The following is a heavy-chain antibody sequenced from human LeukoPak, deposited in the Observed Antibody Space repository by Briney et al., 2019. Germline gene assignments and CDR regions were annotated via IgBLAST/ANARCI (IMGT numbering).Heavy chain of an antibody. Sequence: PGGSLRLSCAASGFTFSSYAMSWVRQAPGKGLEWVSAISDSGGSTYYADSVKGRFTISRDNSKNTLYLQMNSLRAEDTAVYYCARSPYDWNYGDYWGQGTLVTVSS. V-gene: IGHV3-23*01. CDR3: ARSPYDWNYGDY. CDR1: GFTFSSYA. CDR2: ISDSGGST. J-gene: IGHJ4*02. D-gene: IGHD1-20*01.